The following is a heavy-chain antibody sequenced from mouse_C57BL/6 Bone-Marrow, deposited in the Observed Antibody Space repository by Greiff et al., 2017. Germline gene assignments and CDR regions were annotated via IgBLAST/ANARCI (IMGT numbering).Heavy chain of an antibody. Sequence: EVKVVESGGGLVQPGGSLKLSCAASGFTFSDYGMAWVRQAPRKGPEWVAFISNLAYSIYYADTVTGRFTITRETANHTLYLEMGSLRSEDTAMYYCARRSWGSSYVNWYFDVWGTGTTVTVSS. CDR3: ARRSWGSSYVNWYFDV. D-gene: IGHD1-1*01. V-gene: IGHV5-15*01. J-gene: IGHJ1*03. CDR1: GFTFSDYG. CDR2: ISNLAYSI.